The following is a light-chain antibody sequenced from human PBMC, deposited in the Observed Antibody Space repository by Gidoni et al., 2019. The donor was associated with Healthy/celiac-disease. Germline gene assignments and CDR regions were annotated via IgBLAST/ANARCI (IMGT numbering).Light chain of an antibody. CDR2: AAS. J-gene: IGKJ3*01. CDR3: QQSYSTSGFT. V-gene: IGKV1-39*01. Sequence: DIQMTQSPSSLSASVGDRVTITCRASQSISSYLNWYQQKPGKAPKLLIYAASSLQGGVPSRFSGSGSGTDFTLTISSLQPEDFATYYCQQSYSTSGFTFGPGTKVDIK. CDR1: QSISSY.